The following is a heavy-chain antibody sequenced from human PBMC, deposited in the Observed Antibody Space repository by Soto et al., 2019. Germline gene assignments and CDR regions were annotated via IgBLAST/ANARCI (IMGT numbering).Heavy chain of an antibody. Sequence: SETLSLTCTVSGGSISSYYWSWIRQPPGKGLEWIGYIYYSGSTNYNPSLKSRVTISVDTSKNQFSLKLSSVTAADTAVYYCARGPSYDFWSGYRPDFDYWGQGTLVTVS. CDR3: ARGPSYDFWSGYRPDFDY. CDR1: GGSISSYY. D-gene: IGHD3-3*01. V-gene: IGHV4-59*01. CDR2: IYYSGST. J-gene: IGHJ4*02.